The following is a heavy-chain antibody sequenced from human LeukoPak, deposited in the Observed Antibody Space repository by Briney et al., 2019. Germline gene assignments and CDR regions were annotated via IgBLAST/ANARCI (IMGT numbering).Heavy chain of an antibody. CDR3: ARSSSWKGFDY. Sequence: SETLSLTCTVSGGSTSSYYWSWIRQPPGKGLEWIGYIYYSGSTNYNPSLKSRVTISVDTSKNQFSLKLSSVTAADTAVYYCARSSSWKGFDYWGQETLVTVSS. J-gene: IGHJ4*02. CDR1: GGSTSSYY. D-gene: IGHD1-1*01. CDR2: IYYSGST. V-gene: IGHV4-59*01.